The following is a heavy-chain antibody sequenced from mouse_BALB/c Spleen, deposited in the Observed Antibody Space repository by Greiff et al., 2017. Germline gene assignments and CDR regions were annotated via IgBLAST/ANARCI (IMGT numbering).Heavy chain of an antibody. V-gene: IGHV5-6-3*01. J-gene: IGHJ4*01. Sequence: EAQGVESGGGLVQPGGSLKLSCAASGFTFSSYGMSWVRQTPDKRLELVATINSNGGSTYYPDSVKGRFTISRDNAKNTLYLQMSSLKSEDTAMYYCARDPAMDYWGQGTSVTVSS. CDR1: GFTFSSYG. CDR2: INSNGGST. CDR3: ARDPAMDY.